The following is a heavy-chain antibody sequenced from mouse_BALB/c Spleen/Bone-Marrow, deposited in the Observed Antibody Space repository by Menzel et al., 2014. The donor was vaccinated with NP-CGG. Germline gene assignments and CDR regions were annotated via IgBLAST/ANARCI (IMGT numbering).Heavy chain of an antibody. J-gene: IGHJ2*01. CDR1: GFDFSRYW. Sequence: EVKLVESGGGLVQPGGSLKLSCAASGFDFSRYWMSWVRQAPGKGLEWIGKINPDSSTINYTPSLKDKFIISRDNAKNTLYLQMSKVRSEDTALYYCARQGYYGSSDYWGQGTTLTVSS. D-gene: IGHD1-1*01. CDR2: INPDSSTI. V-gene: IGHV4-1*02. CDR3: ARQGYYGSSDY.